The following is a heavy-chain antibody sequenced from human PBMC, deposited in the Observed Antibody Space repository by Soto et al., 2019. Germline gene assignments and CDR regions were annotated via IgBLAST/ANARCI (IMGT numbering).Heavy chain of an antibody. CDR1: GFTFSSYA. V-gene: IGHV3-23*01. J-gene: IGHJ3*02. Sequence: EVQLLESGGGLVQPGGSLRLSCAASGFTFSSYAMSWVRQAQGKGLEWVSAITGNDGSTFYADSVKGRFTISRDNSKHTRYMQMNSLRAEDTDVYYCGKRNYYDYDAFDIWGQGTMVTVSS. D-gene: IGHD3-22*01. CDR2: ITGNDGST. CDR3: GKRNYYDYDAFDI.